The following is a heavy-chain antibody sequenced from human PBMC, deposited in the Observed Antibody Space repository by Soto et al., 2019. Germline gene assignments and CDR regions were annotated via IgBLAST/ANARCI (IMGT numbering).Heavy chain of an antibody. CDR2: ISAYNGNT. CDR1: GYTFTSYG. J-gene: IGHJ6*02. Sequence: QVQLVQSGAEVKKPGASVKVSCKASGYTFTSYGISWVRQAPGQGLEWMGWISAYNGNTNYAQKLQGRVTMTTDTSASTAYKGLRSLISADPAVYYCARARIAVAAYYYGMDVWGQGTTVTVSS. D-gene: IGHD6-19*01. CDR3: ARARIAVAAYYYGMDV. V-gene: IGHV1-18*01.